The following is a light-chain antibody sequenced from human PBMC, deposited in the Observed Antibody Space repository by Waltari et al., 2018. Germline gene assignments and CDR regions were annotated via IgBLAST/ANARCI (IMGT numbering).Light chain of an antibody. CDR3: QSADSSGTPWV. CDR2: KDS. Sequence: SYELTQPPSVSVSPGQTARITCSGDALPTQYAYWYQQKPGQAPVLVIYKDSERPSGIPERFSGSSSGTTVTLTISGVQAEDEADYYCQSADSSGTPWVFGTGTKVTVL. CDR1: ALPTQY. V-gene: IGLV3-25*02. J-gene: IGLJ1*01.